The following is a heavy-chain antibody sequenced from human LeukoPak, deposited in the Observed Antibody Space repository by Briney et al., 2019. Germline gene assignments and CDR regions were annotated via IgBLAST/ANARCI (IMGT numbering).Heavy chain of an antibody. CDR1: GFTVSSKY. V-gene: IGHV3-66*01. Sequence: GGSLTLSCAASGFTVSSKYMSWVRQAPGKGLEWVSVIYSGGSTYYADSVKGRFTISRDNSNNMLFLQMNSLRAEDTAVYYCARFYDSSGYLDYWGQGTLVTVSS. J-gene: IGHJ4*02. CDR2: IYSGGST. CDR3: ARFYDSSGYLDY. D-gene: IGHD3-22*01.